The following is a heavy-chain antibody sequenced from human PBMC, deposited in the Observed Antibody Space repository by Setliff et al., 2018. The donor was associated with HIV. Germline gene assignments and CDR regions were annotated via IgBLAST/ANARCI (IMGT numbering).Heavy chain of an antibody. CDR1: GFTFNTYA. V-gene: IGHV3-23*01. Sequence: GGSLRLSCAASGFTFNTYAMSWVRQAPGKGLEWVSVISGSGGSTFYADSVKGRFTVSRDNAKNSLYLQMNSLRAEDTAVYYCAKDRSGSYSFARDWGQGTLVTV. J-gene: IGHJ4*02. CDR2: ISGSGGST. CDR3: AKDRSGSYSFARD. D-gene: IGHD1-26*01.